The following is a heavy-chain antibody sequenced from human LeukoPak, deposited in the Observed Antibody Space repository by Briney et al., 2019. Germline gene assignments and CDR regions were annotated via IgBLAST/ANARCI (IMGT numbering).Heavy chain of an antibody. Sequence: SQTLSLTCTVSGVSLSSGDYSWSWIRHPPGKSLEWIGYIYYSGSTYYNPSLKSRLTISLDTSKNQFSLRLSSVTAADTAVYYCARERTPGYFDYWGQGTLVTVSS. CDR1: GVSLSSGDYS. CDR3: ARERTPGYFDY. J-gene: IGHJ4*02. V-gene: IGHV4-30-4*08. CDR2: IYYSGST.